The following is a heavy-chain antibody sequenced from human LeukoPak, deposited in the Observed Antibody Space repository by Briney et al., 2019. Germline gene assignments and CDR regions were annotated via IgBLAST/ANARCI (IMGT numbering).Heavy chain of an antibody. CDR3: ARELGCSSTSCQL. J-gene: IGHJ4*02. CDR1: GFTFSSYS. V-gene: IGHV3-21*01. Sequence: GGSLRLSCAASGFTFSSYSMNWVRQAPGKGLEWVSSISSSSSYIYYADSVKGRFTISRDNAKNSLYLQMNSLGAEDTAVYYCARELGCSSTSCQLWGQGTLVTVSS. D-gene: IGHD2-2*01. CDR2: ISSSSSYI.